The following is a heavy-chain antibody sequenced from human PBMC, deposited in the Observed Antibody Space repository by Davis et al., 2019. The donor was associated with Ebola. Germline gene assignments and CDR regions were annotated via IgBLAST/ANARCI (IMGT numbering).Heavy chain of an antibody. CDR1: GFTVSTYY. CDR3: ARGSL. V-gene: IGHV3-66*01. Sequence: PGGSLRLSCAASGFTVSTYYMNWVRQAPGKGLEWVSVMYADGSTYNADSVKARFTVSRDNSTNTVYLQMNSLRAEDTAAYYCARGSLWGRGTLVIVSS. J-gene: IGHJ4*02. CDR2: MYADGST.